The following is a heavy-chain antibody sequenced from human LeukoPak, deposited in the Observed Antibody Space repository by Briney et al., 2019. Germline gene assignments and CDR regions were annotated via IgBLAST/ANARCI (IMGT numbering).Heavy chain of an antibody. V-gene: IGHV3-74*01. Sequence: GGSLRLSCTASGFTFSSYWMHWVRQAPGKGLVWVSRINSDASSRNYADSVKGRFTISRDNAKNTVYLQMNSLRAEDTAVYYCAKGFSTLWVNYFDDWGQGTPVTVSS. D-gene: IGHD2-21*01. J-gene: IGHJ4*02. CDR1: GFTFSSYW. CDR3: AKGFSTLWVNYFDD. CDR2: INSDASSR.